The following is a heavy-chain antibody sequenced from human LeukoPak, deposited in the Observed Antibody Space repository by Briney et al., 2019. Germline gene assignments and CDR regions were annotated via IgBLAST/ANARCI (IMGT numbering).Heavy chain of an antibody. V-gene: IGHV1-69*13. J-gene: IGHJ6*03. D-gene: IGHD2-2*01. CDR3: ARGGDVVVPAAIHYYYYMDV. CDR2: IIPIFGTA. Sequence: ASVKVSCKASGGTFSGYAISWVRQAPGQGLEWMGGIIPIFGTANYAQKFQGRVTITADESTSTAYMELSSLRSEDTAVYYCARGGDVVVPAAIHYYYYMDVWGKGTTVTVSS. CDR1: GGTFSGYA.